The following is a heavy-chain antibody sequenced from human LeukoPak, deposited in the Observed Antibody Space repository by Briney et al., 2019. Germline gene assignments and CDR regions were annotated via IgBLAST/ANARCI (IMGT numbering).Heavy chain of an antibody. V-gene: IGHV4-59*01. J-gene: IGHJ3*02. D-gene: IGHD3-16*01. CDR3: ARVKLSYANDLSTFDI. CDR1: SGSISSYY. Sequence: PSEALSLTCTVPSGSISSYYWSWIRQSPGKGLEWVGFIYYSGNTNNNPSLKSRVTISIDPSKNQFSLKLSSVTAADTAVYYCARVKLSYANDLSTFDIWGQGTMVTVSS. CDR2: IYYSGNT.